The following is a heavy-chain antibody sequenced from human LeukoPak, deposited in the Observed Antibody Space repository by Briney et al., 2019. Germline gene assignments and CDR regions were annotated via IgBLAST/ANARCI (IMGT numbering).Heavy chain of an antibody. CDR1: GYSFNYKY. CDR2: INPNSGGT. V-gene: IGHV1-2*02. J-gene: IGHJ4*02. Sequence: ASVKVSCKASGYSFNYKYLHWVRQAPGQGLEWMGSINPNSGGTNYAQKLQGRVTMTTDTSTSTAYMELRSLRSDDTAVYYCARKGRVGGSAKNYYFDYWGQGTLVTVSS. CDR3: ARKGRVGGSAKNYYFDY. D-gene: IGHD3-10*01.